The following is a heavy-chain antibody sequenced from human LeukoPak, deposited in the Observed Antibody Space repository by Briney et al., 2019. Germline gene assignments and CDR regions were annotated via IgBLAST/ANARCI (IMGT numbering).Heavy chain of an antibody. CDR1: GYTFTSYG. J-gene: IGHJ6*02. CDR3: ARELYSSSWRYYYYYGMDV. D-gene: IGHD6-13*01. V-gene: IGHV1-18*01. CDR2: ISAYNGNT. Sequence: ASVKVSCKASGYTFTSYGISWVRQAPGQGLEWMGWISAYNGNTNYAQKLQGRVTMTKDTSTSTAYMELRSLRSDDTAVYYCARELYSSSWRYYYYYGMDVWGQGTTVTVSS.